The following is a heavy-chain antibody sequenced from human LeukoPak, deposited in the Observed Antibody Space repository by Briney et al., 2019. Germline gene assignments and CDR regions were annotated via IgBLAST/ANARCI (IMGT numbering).Heavy chain of an antibody. J-gene: IGHJ4*02. CDR1: GFTFSSYT. V-gene: IGHV3-21*01. Sequence: NPGGSLRLSCAASGFTFSSYTMTWVRQAPGKGLEWVSSISSSSSYIYSADSVKGRFTISRDNAKNSLYLQMNSLRAEDTAVYYCARSVGYCSSTSCYFDYWGQGTLVTVSS. CDR3: ARSVGYCSSTSCYFDY. D-gene: IGHD2-2*03. CDR2: ISSSSSYI.